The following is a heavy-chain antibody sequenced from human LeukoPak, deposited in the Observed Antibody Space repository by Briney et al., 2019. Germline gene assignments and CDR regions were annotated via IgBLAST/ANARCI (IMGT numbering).Heavy chain of an antibody. J-gene: IGHJ4*02. CDR2: IYSGDTT. CDR3: AREDAPPATFDY. Sequence: GGSLRLSCVASGFTVSSNYMGWVRQAPGKGLEWVSLIYSGDTTHYADSVKGRFTISRDNAKNSLYLQMNSLRAEDTAVYYCAREDAPPATFDYWGQGTLVTVSS. D-gene: IGHD2-2*01. V-gene: IGHV3-53*01. CDR1: GFTVSSNY.